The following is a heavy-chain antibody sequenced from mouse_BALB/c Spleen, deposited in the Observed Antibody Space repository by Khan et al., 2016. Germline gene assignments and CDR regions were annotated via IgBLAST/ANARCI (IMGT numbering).Heavy chain of an antibody. Sequence: QVQLKESGPGLVAPSQSLSITCTVSGFSLTSYGVHWVRQPPGKGLEWLVVIWSDGSTNYNSALKSRLSISKDNSKSQDFLKMNSLQTDDTAMYYCARRDDGGGAMDYWGQGTSVTVSS. D-gene: IGHD2-3*01. CDR1: GFSLTSYG. J-gene: IGHJ4*01. CDR2: IWSDGST. V-gene: IGHV2-6*02. CDR3: ARRDDGGGAMDY.